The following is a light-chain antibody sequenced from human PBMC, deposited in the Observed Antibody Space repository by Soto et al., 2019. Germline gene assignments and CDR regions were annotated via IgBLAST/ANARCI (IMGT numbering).Light chain of an antibody. J-gene: IGKJ4*01. CDR1: QSILSRSDNKSF. CDR2: WAS. V-gene: IGKV4-1*01. CDR3: QQYTSIPLT. Sequence: DIVMTQSPDSLAVSLGERATINCKSSQSILSRSDNKSFLAWYQHKPGQPPRLLLYWASTRDSGVPDRFSGSGSGTDFTLTISSLQAEDVAVYYCQQYTSIPLTFGGGTKVDI.